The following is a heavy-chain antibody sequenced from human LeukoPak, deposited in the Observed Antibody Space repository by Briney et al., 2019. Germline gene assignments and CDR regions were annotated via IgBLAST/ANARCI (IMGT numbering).Heavy chain of an antibody. CDR1: GGSISSGGYY. CDR3: ARVVAAGRDYYFDY. Sequence: SETLFLTCTVSGGSISSGGYYWSWIRQHPGKGLEWIGYIYYSGSTYYNPSLKSRVTISVDTSKNQFSLKLSSVTAADTAVYYCARVVAAGRDYYFDYWGQGTLVTVSS. CDR2: IYYSGST. D-gene: IGHD6-13*01. V-gene: IGHV4-31*03. J-gene: IGHJ4*02.